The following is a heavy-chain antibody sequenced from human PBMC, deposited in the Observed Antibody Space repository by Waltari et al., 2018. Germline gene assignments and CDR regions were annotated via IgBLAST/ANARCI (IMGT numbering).Heavy chain of an antibody. J-gene: IGHJ6*02. CDR2: VISSGDIT. Sequence: EVQLLESGGALVPPGGSLRLSCAASGCTFSNYDRSWVRQAPGTGLEWVSTVISSGDITYYADSVEGRFTISRDNFKKMLYLQMTSLRAGDTALYYCAKDGEDGPDYGLDVWGRGTTVTVSS. CDR1: GCTFSNYD. CDR3: AKDGEDGPDYGLDV. D-gene: IGHD2-15*01. V-gene: IGHV3-23*01.